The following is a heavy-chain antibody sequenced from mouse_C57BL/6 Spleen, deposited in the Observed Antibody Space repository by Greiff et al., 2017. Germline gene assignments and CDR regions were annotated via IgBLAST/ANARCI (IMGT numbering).Heavy chain of an antibody. CDR3: ARPLDSSGPAWFAY. D-gene: IGHD3-2*02. J-gene: IGHJ3*01. Sequence: EVQGVESGGDLVKPGGSLKLSCAASGFTFSSYGMSWVRQTPDKRLEWVATISSGGSYTYYPDSVKERYTISRDNAKNTLYLQMSSLKSEDTAMYYCARPLDSSGPAWFAYWGQGTLVTVSA. CDR2: ISSGGSYT. V-gene: IGHV5-6*01. CDR1: GFTFSSYG.